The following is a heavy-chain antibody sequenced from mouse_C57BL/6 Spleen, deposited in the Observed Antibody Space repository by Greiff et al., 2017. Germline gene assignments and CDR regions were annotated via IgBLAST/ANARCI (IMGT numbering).Heavy chain of an antibody. D-gene: IGHD1-1*01. V-gene: IGHV1-82*01. CDR2: IYPGDGDT. J-gene: IGHJ2*01. CDR1: GYAFSSSW. Sequence: VQGVESGPELVKPGASVKISCKASGYAFSSSWMNWVKQRPGKGLEWIGRIYPGDGDTNYNGKFKGKATLTADKSSSTAYMQLSSLTSEDSAVYFCARSNYYGSSYFDYWGQGTTLTVSS. CDR3: ARSNYYGSSYFDY.